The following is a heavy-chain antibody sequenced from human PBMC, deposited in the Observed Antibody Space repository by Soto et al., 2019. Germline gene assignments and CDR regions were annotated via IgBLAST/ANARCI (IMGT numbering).Heavy chain of an antibody. CDR2: ISSSANT. V-gene: IGHV4-31*03. Sequence: QVQLQESGPGLVKASQTLSLTCTVSGDSIRGGSSYWTWIRQHPGEGLEWLGYISSSANTYYNPSLRSRLSISADTSGNHFSLRLTSVTAADTAVYHCARGLISRSYYLNYWGQGALVTVSS. CDR3: ARGLISRSYYLNY. D-gene: IGHD3-3*02. CDR1: GDSIRGGSSY. J-gene: IGHJ4*02.